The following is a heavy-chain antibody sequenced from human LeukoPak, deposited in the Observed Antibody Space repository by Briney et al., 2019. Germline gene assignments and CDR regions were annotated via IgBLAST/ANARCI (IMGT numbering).Heavy chain of an antibody. CDR2: VYYSGST. CDR3: ARTSSAYYGGIN. CDR1: GGSISSTSHY. J-gene: IGHJ4*02. D-gene: IGHD3-16*01. V-gene: IGHV4-39*01. Sequence: SETLSLTCTVSGGSISSTSHYWGWIRQPPGKGLEWIGSVYYSGSTYCNPSLKSRVNISIDTSNNQVSLKLSSVTAADTAVYYCARTSSAYYGGINWGQGTLVTVSS.